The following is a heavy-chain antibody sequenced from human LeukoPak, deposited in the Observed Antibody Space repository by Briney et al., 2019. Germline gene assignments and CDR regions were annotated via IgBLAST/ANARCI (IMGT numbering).Heavy chain of an antibody. J-gene: IGHJ5*02. Sequence: SETLSLTCTVSGGSISSGSYYWSWIRQAAGKGLERIGRIYPSGSTNYNPSLKSRVTISVDTSKNQFSLKLSSVTAADTAVYYCARGESSYDYVWGSYRSNWFDPWGQGTLVTVSS. V-gene: IGHV4-61*02. D-gene: IGHD3-16*02. CDR3: ARGESSYDYVWGSYRSNWFDP. CDR1: GGSISSGSYY. CDR2: IYPSGST.